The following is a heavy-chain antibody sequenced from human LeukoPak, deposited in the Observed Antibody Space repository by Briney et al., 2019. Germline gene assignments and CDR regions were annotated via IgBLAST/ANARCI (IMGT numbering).Heavy chain of an antibody. CDR3: ARDLVVRGRXSWFDP. Sequence: GGSLRLSCAASGFTFSSYEMNWFRQAPGKGLEWVSYISGSGYTIYYADSVKGRFTISRDNAKNSLYLQMNSLRAEDTAVYYCARDLVVRGRXSWFDPSXXXTLVTVSX. D-gene: IGHD3-10*01. J-gene: IGHJ5*02. CDR2: ISGSGYTI. V-gene: IGHV3-48*03. CDR1: GFTFSSYE.